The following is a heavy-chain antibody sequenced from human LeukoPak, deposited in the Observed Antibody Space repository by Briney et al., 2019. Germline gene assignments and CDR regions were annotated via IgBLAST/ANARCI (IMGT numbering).Heavy chain of an antibody. D-gene: IGHD2-15*01. CDR1: GFTFSSYA. CDR3: AKDRYCSGGSCYRGLRY. J-gene: IGHJ4*02. Sequence: PGGSLRLSCAASGFTFSSYAMSWVRQAPGKGLEWVSAISGSGGSTYYADSVKGRFTIPRDNSKNTLYLQMNSLRAEDTAVYYCAKDRYCSGGSCYRGLRYWGQGTLVTVSS. CDR2: ISGSGGST. V-gene: IGHV3-23*01.